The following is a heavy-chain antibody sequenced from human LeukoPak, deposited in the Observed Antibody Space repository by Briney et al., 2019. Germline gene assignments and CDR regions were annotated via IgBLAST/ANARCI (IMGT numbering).Heavy chain of an antibody. CDR3: SRELAWGSADY. D-gene: IGHD7-27*01. CDR1: GDSVSSNSAA. CDR2: TYYRSGWYN. V-gene: IGHV6-1*01. Sequence: PSQTLSLTCAISGDSVSSNSAAWGWIRQSPSRGLEWLGRTYYRSGWYNDYALSLKSRITISPDSSKNQVSLQLSSVTPEDTAVYYCSRELAWGSADYWGQGTLVTVSS. J-gene: IGHJ4*02.